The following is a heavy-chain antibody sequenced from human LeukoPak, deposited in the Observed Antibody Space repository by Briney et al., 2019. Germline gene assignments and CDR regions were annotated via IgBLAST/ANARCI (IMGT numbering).Heavy chain of an antibody. CDR2: IYYSGST. D-gene: IGHD3-22*01. CDR1: GGSISSYY. Sequence: NASETLSLTCTVSGGSISSYYWSWIRQPPGKGLEWIGYIYYSGSTNYNPSLKSRVTISVDTSKNQFSLKLSSVTAADTAVYYCARGRLYYDSSGYRPNWFDPWGQGTLVTVSS. J-gene: IGHJ5*02. V-gene: IGHV4-59*12. CDR3: ARGRLYYDSSGYRPNWFDP.